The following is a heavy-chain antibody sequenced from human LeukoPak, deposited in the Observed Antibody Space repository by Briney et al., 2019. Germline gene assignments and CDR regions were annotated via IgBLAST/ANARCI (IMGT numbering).Heavy chain of an antibody. V-gene: IGHV4-59*12. Sequence: LETLSLTWTVSGGSISSDYWQWLRQPPGKGLEWIAYIYNSGSNNYNPSLKSRVTISIDTSKDQFSLKLTSVTAADTAVYYCATRGYWGQGTLVTVSS. CDR1: GGSISSDY. CDR3: ATRGY. J-gene: IGHJ4*02. CDR2: IYNSGSN. D-gene: IGHD3-10*01.